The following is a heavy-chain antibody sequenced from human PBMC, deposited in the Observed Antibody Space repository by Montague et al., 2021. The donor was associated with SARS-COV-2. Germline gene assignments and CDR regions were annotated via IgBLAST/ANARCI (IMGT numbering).Heavy chain of an antibody. CDR2: TNPNSGNT. CDR3: ARASLVRGVIITRVRYSYYMDV. CDR1: GYTFTSYD. Sequence: SVKVSCKASGYTFTSYDINWVRQAAGQGLEWMGWTNPNSGNTGYAQKLQGRVTMTRDTSMNTAYMELSSLRSEDTAVYYCARASLVRGVIITRVRYSYYMDVWGKGTTVTVS. J-gene: IGHJ6*03. D-gene: IGHD3-10*01. V-gene: IGHV1-8*01.